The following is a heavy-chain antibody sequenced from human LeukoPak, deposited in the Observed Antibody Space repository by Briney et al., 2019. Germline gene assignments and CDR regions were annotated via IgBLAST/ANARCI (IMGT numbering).Heavy chain of an antibody. V-gene: IGHV4-34*01. Sequence: SGTLSLTCAVYGGSFSGYYWSWIRQPPGKGLEWIGEINHSGSTNYNPSLKSRVTISVDTFKNQFSLKLSSVTAADTAVYYCARDWYSSSWYRFDYWGQGTLVTVSS. CDR2: INHSGST. J-gene: IGHJ4*02. CDR3: ARDWYSSSWYRFDY. CDR1: GGSFSGYY. D-gene: IGHD6-13*01.